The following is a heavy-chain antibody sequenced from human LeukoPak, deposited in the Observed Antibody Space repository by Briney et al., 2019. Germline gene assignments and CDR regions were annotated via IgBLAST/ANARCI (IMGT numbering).Heavy chain of an antibody. CDR2: ISSSSSYI. CDR3: ARDLGDDYGDYRLCVY. CDR1: GFTFGSYS. D-gene: IGHD4-17*01. V-gene: IGHV3-21*01. Sequence: GGSLRLSCAASGFTFGSYSMNWVRQAPGKGLEWVSSISSSSSYIYYADSVKGRFTISKDNAKNSLYLQMNSLRAEDTAVYYCARDLGDDYGDYRLCVYWGQGTLVTVSS. J-gene: IGHJ4*02.